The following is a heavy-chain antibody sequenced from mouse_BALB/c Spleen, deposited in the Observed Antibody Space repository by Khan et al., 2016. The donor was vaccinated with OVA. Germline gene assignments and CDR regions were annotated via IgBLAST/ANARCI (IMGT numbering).Heavy chain of an antibody. V-gene: IGHV1S81*02. CDR2: INPSNGGT. CDR1: GYTFTSYY. CDR3: ARSGYGNPFAY. Sequence: LQQPGAELVKPGSSLKISCKASGYTFTSYYMYWVKQRPGQGLEWIGGINPSNGGTHFNEKFKSKATLTVDKSSSTAYMQLSSLTSKDSAVYYCARSGYGNPFAYWGQGTLVTGSA. J-gene: IGHJ3*01. D-gene: IGHD2-1*01.